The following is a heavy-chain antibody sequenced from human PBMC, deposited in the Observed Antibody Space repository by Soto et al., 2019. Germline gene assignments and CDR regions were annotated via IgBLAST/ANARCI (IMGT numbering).Heavy chain of an antibody. Sequence: VNGYSKAAGYGYTRYYMQWVTLAPVQGLERMGISNPSGGSTSYAQKFQGRVTMTRDTSTSTVYMELSSPRSEDTAVYYCARDRGGYSSSWTRLDYCGYGTLVT. CDR2: SNPSGGST. D-gene: IGHD6-13*01. CDR3: ARDRGGYSSSWTRLDY. J-gene: IGHJ4*01. V-gene: IGHV1-46*01. CDR1: GYGYTRYY.